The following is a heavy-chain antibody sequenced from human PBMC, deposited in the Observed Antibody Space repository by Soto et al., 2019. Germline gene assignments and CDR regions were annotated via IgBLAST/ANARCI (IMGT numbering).Heavy chain of an antibody. CDR3: ARVAGHKNARFDT. CDR1: GYSFTKYH. D-gene: IGHD1-1*01. Sequence: GASVKVSCKASGYSFTKYHMHWVRQAPGQGLEWMGWINPGSGVTNQAQKFQGRVTMTRDTSITTTYMELNSLTSDDTAVYYCARVAGHKNARFDTWGQVALVTVSS. CDR2: INPGSGVT. V-gene: IGHV1-2*02. J-gene: IGHJ4*02.